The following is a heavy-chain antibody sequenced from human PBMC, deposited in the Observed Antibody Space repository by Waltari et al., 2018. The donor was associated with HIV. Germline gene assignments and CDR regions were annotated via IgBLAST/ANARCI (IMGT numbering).Heavy chain of an antibody. Sequence: EVQLVESGGGLVQPGGSLRLSCAASGFTVSSNYMSWVRQAPGKGLGRVSLIYSGGSTYYADSVRGRFTISRDKSKNTVYLQMNSLGAEDTAVYYCASPDTTMVHAHYYFYHMDVWGQGTTVTVSS. CDR2: IYSGGST. CDR3: ASPDTTMVHAHYYFYHMDV. V-gene: IGHV3-66*01. J-gene: IGHJ6*02. D-gene: IGHD5-18*01. CDR1: GFTVSSNY.